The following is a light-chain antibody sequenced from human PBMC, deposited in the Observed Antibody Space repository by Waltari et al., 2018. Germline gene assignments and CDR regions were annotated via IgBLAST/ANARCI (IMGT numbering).Light chain of an antibody. V-gene: IGKV1-5*03. CDR2: KAS. CDR3: QQYNTYST. J-gene: IGKJ1*01. Sequence: DIQMNQFPSTLSASVGDRVTITCRASQSVSSWLAWYQQKPGKAPKLLIYKASTLEGGVPSRFSGSGSGTEFTLTISSLQPDDFATYYCQQYNTYSTFGQGTKVDIK. CDR1: QSVSSW.